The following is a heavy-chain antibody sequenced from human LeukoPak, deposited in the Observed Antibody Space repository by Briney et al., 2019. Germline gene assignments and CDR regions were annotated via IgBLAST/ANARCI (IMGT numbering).Heavy chain of an antibody. CDR1: GFTFSSYA. J-gene: IGHJ4*02. CDR3: ARGPSGYHNI. CDR2: IYSGGST. Sequence: GGSLRLSCAASGFTFSSYAMSWVRQAPGKGLEWVSLIYSGGSTNYADSVKGRFTISRDSSKNTLYLQMNSLRAEDTAVYYCARGPSGYHNIGGQGTLVTVSS. D-gene: IGHD5-12*01. V-gene: IGHV3-66*01.